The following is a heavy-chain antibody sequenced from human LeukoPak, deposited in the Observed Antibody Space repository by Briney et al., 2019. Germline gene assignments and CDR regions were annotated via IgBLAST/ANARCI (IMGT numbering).Heavy chain of an antibody. D-gene: IGHD6-19*01. CDR1: GFTFSSYG. CDR3: ARGPVSSSGFFGY. J-gene: IGHJ4*02. Sequence: GGSLRLSCAASGFTFSSYGMHWVRQPPGKGLEWVSYISSCGGTISYADSVKGRFTISRDNAKNSLYLQMNSLRAEDTAVYYCARGPVSSSGFFGYWGQGTLVTVSS. V-gene: IGHV3-48*04. CDR2: ISSCGGTI.